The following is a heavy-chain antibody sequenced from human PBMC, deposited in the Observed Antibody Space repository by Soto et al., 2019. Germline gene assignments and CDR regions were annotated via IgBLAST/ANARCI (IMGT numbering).Heavy chain of an antibody. CDR2: ISYDGSNK. J-gene: IGHJ6*02. CDR3: AKDLAV. CDR1: GFTFSSYG. Sequence: QVQLVESGGGVVQPGRSLRLSCAASGFTFSSYGMHWVRQAPGKGLEWVAVISYDGSNKYYADSVKGRFTISRDNSKNTLYLQMNSLRAEDTAVYYCAKDLAVCGQGTTVTFSS. V-gene: IGHV3-30*18.